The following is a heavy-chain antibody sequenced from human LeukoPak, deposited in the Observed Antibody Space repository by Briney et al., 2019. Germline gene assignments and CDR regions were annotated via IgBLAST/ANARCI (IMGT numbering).Heavy chain of an antibody. CDR3: ARCHPSHTGYSSSWYGLGGY. J-gene: IGHJ4*02. D-gene: IGHD6-13*01. CDR2: IIPIFGTA. V-gene: IGHV1-69*13. Sequence: SVKVSCKASGGTFSSYAISWVRQAPGQGLEWMGGIIPIFGTANYAQEFQGRVTITADESTSTAYMELSSLRSEDTAVYYCARCHPSHTGYSSSWYGLGGYWGQGTLVTVSS. CDR1: GGTFSSYA.